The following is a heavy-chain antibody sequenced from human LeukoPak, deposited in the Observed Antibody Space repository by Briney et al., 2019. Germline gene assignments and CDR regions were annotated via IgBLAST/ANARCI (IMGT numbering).Heavy chain of an antibody. CDR3: ASMLKWELYAFDI. D-gene: IGHD1-26*01. Sequence: GGSLRLSCAASGFTVSRNYMSWVRQTPGKGLEWVSVIYSGGSTDYADSVKGRFTISRDNSKNTLYLQMNSLRAEDTAVYYCASMLKWELYAFDIWGQGTMVTVSS. J-gene: IGHJ3*02. CDR2: IYSGGST. V-gene: IGHV3-53*05. CDR1: GFTVSRNY.